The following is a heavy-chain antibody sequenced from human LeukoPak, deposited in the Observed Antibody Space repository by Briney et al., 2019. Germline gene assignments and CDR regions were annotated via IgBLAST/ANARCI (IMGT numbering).Heavy chain of an antibody. CDR2: ISGSGGST. CDR3: EKVPVDIVATIRFDY. J-gene: IGHJ4*02. V-gene: IGHV3-23*01. D-gene: IGHD5-12*01. CDR1: GFTFSSYA. Sequence: GGSLRLSCAASGFTFSSYAMSWVRQAPGKGLEWVSAISGSGGSTYYADSVKGRFTISRDNSKNTLYLQMNSLRAEDTAVYYCEKVPVDIVATIRFDYWGQGTLVSVSS.